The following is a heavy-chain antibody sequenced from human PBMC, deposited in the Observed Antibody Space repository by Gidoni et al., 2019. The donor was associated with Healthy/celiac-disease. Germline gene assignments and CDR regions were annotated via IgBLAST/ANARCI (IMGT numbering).Heavy chain of an antibody. CDR2: ISYDGSNK. D-gene: IGHD4-4*01. J-gene: IGHJ6*02. CDR3: AKVLYYSNYVDYYHYGMDV. Sequence: QVQLVESGGGVVQPGRSLRLSCAASGFTFSSYCMHGVRQAPGKGLEWVAFISYDGSNKYYADSVKGRFTISRDNSKNTLYLQMNSLRAEDTAVYYCAKVLYYSNYVDYYHYGMDVWGQGTTVTVSS. V-gene: IGHV3-30*18. CDR1: GFTFSSYC.